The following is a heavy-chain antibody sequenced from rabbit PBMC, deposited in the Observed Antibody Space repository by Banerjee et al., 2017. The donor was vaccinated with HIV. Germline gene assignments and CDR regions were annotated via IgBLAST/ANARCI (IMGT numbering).Heavy chain of an antibody. J-gene: IGHJ3*01. V-gene: IGHV1S45*01. CDR3: ARDLAGVIGWNFNF. CDR2: INTSSGNT. D-gene: IGHD4-1*01. CDR1: GFDFSTYG. Sequence: QEQLVESGGGLVQPGGSLKLSCKASGFDFSTYGVNWVRQAPGKGLEWIACINTSSGNTVYASWAKGRFTISKTSSTTVTLQMTSLTAADTATYFCARDLAGVIGWNFNFWGQGTLVTVS.